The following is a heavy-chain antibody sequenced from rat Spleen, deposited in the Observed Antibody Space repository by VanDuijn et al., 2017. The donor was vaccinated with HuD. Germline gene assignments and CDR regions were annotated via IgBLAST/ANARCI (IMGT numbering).Heavy chain of an antibody. D-gene: IGHD1-12*02. CDR1: GFTFSNYY. V-gene: IGHV5S23*01. CDR3: ATDGYYDGTYYSGLIVDA. Sequence: EVQLVQSGGGLVQPGRSLKLSCAASGFTFSNYYMAWVRQAPTKGLEWVASISTGGGNTYYRDSVKGRFTISRDNTKSALYLQMDSLRSEDTATYYCATDGYYDGTYYSGLIVDAWGQGASVTVSS. J-gene: IGHJ4*01. CDR2: ISTGGGNT.